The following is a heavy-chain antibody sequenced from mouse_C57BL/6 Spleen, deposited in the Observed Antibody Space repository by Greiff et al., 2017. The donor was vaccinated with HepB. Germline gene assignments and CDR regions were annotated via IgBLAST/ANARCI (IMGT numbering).Heavy chain of an antibody. V-gene: IGHV1-80*01. CDR2: IYPGDGDT. Sequence: VQLQQSGAELVKPGASVKISCKASGYAFSSYWMNWVKQRPGKGLEWIGQIYPGDGDTNYNGKFKGKATLTADKSSSTAYMQLSSLTSEASAVYVWARGGGSSYDYFDYWGQGTTLTVSS. CDR1: GYAFSSYW. J-gene: IGHJ2*01. CDR3: ARGGGSSYDYFDY. D-gene: IGHD1-1*01.